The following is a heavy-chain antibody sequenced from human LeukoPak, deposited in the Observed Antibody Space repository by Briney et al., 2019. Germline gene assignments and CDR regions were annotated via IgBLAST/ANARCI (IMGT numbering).Heavy chain of an antibody. D-gene: IGHD2-21*02. V-gene: IGHV3-23*01. CDR1: GFTFDDYG. CDR3: ARAAYCGGDCYWGPFDY. CDR2: ISGSGGST. J-gene: IGHJ4*02. Sequence: GGSLRLSCAASGFTFDDYGMSWVRQAPGKGLEWVSAISGSGGSTYYADSVKGRFTISRDNSKKTLYLQMNSLRAEDTAVYYCARAAYCGGDCYWGPFDYWGQGTLVTVSS.